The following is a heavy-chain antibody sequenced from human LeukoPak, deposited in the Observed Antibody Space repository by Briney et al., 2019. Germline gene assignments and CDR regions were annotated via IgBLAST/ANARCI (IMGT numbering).Heavy chain of an antibody. CDR3: ARDPCGNYYYYGMDV. V-gene: IGHV3-33*08. CDR1: GFTFSSYW. J-gene: IGHJ6*02. Sequence: GGSLRLSCAASGFTFSSYWMHWVRQAPGKGLVWVAVIWYDGSNKYYADSVRGRFTISRDNSKNTLYLQMNSLRAEDTAVYYCARDPCGNYYYYGMDVWGQGTTVTVSS. CDR2: IWYDGSNK.